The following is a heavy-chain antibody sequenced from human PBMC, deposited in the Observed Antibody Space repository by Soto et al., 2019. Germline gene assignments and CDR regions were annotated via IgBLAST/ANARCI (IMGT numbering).Heavy chain of an antibody. V-gene: IGHV3-48*02. J-gene: IGHJ4*02. CDR3: ARETPSFDS. CDR1: GFTFSDYP. D-gene: IGHD2-15*01. Sequence: GSLRLSCAASGFTFSDYPMDWVRQAPGKGLEWVSSIRTISSAIYFADSVRGRFTISRDNARNSLYLQMTSLRDEDTAVYYCARETPSFDSWGQGTLVTVSS. CDR2: IRTISSAI.